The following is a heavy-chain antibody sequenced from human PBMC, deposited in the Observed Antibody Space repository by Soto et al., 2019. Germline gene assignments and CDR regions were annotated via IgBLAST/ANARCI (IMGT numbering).Heavy chain of an antibody. V-gene: IGHV3-21*01. CDR2: ISSSSSYI. Sequence: GGSLRLSCAASGFTFSSYSMNWVRQAPGKGLEWVSSISSSSSYIYYADSVKGRFTISRDNAKNSLYLQMNSLRAEDTAVYYCARVGQLAYGMDVWGQGTTVTVSS. D-gene: IGHD6-6*01. CDR3: ARVGQLAYGMDV. CDR1: GFTFSSYS. J-gene: IGHJ6*02.